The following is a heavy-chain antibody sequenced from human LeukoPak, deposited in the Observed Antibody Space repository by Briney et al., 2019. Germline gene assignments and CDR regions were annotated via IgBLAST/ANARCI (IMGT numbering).Heavy chain of an antibody. CDR3: ARDSPCSGYDYYYYYMDV. CDR1: GGSISSYY. Sequence: SETLSLTCTVSGGSISSYYWSWIRQPPGKGLEWIGYIYTSGSTNYNPSLKSRVTMSVDTSKNQFSLKLSSVTAADTAVYYCARDSPCSGYDYYYYYMDVWGKGTTVTVSS. V-gene: IGHV4-4*09. J-gene: IGHJ6*03. D-gene: IGHD5-12*01. CDR2: IYTSGST.